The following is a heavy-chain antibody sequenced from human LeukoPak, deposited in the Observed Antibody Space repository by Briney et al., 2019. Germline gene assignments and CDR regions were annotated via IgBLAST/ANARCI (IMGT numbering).Heavy chain of an antibody. CDR2: ISGSGGST. V-gene: IGHV3-23*01. D-gene: IGHD1-26*01. CDR1: GFTFSSYA. Sequence: GGFLRLSCAASGFTFSSYAMSWVRQAPGKGLEWVSAISGSGGSTYYADSVKGRFTISRDNSKNTLYLQMNSLRAEDTAVYYCATLIVGASNDYWGQGTLVTVSS. J-gene: IGHJ4*02. CDR3: ATLIVGASNDY.